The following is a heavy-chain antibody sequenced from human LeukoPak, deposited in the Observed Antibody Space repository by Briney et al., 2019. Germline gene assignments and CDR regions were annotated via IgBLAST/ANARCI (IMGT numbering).Heavy chain of an antibody. D-gene: IGHD5-24*01. CDR2: ISSSGSTI. J-gene: IGHJ3*02. V-gene: IGHV3-11*01. Sequence: GGSLRLSCAASGFTFSDYYMSWIRQAPGKGLEWVSYISSSGSTIYYADSVKGRFTIFRDNAKNSLYLQMNSLRAEDTAVYYCARVSANGYNHDAFDIWGQGTMVTVSS. CDR3: ARVSANGYNHDAFDI. CDR1: GFTFSDYY.